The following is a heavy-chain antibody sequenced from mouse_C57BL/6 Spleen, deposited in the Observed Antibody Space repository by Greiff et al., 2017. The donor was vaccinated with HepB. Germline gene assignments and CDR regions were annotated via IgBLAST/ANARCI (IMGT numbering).Heavy chain of an antibody. D-gene: IGHD1-1*01. J-gene: IGHJ4*01. V-gene: IGHV1-42*01. CDR3: ASGLTTVVATEDC. Sequence: EVQLQQSGPELVKPGASVKISCKASGYSFTGYYMNWVKQSPEKSLEWIGEINPSTGGTTYNQKFKAKATLTVDKSSSTAYMQLKSLTSEDSAVYYCASGLTTVVATEDCWGQGTSVTVSS. CDR1: GYSFTGYY. CDR2: INPSTGGT.